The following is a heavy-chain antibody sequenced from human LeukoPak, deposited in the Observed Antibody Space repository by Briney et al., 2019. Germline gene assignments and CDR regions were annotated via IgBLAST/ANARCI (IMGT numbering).Heavy chain of an antibody. CDR1: GASITSYY. J-gene: IGHJ4*02. D-gene: IGHD2-15*01. V-gene: IGHV4-59*01. Sequence: SETLSLTCTVSGASITSYYWNWIRQPPGKGLEWIGYFYYSGSDNYNPFLKSRITISVDTSKNQFSLKLSSVTAADTAVYYCVRGYCSGATCYHFGYWGQGTLVTVSS. CDR3: VRGYCSGATCYHFGY. CDR2: FYYSGSD.